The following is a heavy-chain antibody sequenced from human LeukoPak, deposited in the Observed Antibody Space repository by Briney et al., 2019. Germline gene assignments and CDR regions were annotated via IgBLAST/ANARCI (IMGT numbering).Heavy chain of an antibody. CDR1: GGTFSSYA. CDR3: ASTNEYCGGDCYSGHFDY. D-gene: IGHD2-21*02. CDR2: IIPILGIA. V-gene: IGHV1-69*04. Sequence: ASVKASCKASGGTFSSYAISWVRQAPGQGLEWMGRIIPILGIANYAQKFQGRVTITADKSTSTAYMELSSLRSEDTAVYYCASTNEYCGGDCYSGHFDYWGQGTLVTVSS. J-gene: IGHJ4*02.